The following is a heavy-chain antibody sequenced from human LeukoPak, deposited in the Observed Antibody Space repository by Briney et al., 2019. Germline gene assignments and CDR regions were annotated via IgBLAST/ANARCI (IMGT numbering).Heavy chain of an antibody. CDR3: ARERSYCSGATCSLDL. D-gene: IGHD2-15*01. Sequence: GGSLRLSCAASGFTFSNFWIYWVRHAPGKGLEWIASTGLSSSYIGYADSVKGRFTTSRDNGENSVYLQMNSLRAEDTAVYFCARERSYCSGATCSLDLWGQGTLVTVSS. V-gene: IGHV3-21*01. CDR1: GFTFSNFW. CDR2: TGLSSSYI. J-gene: IGHJ5*02.